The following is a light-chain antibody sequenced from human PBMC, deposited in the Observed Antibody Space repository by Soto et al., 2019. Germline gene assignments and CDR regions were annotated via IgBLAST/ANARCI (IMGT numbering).Light chain of an antibody. CDR1: QSVLYSSNNKNY. Sequence: IVMTQSPDSLAVSLGERATINCKSSQSVLYSSNNKNYLAWYQQKPGQPPKLLFYWASTREPGVPDRFTGSGSGTDFTPTISRLQAEDVAVYSCQQYYTTPLTFGGGTKVDIK. J-gene: IGKJ4*01. CDR3: QQYYTTPLT. V-gene: IGKV4-1*01. CDR2: WAS.